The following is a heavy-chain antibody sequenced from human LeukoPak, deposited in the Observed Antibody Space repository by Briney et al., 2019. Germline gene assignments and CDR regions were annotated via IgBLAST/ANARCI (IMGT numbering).Heavy chain of an antibody. CDR1: GFTFSSYG. D-gene: IGHD5-12*01. J-gene: IGHJ4*02. CDR3: AKGSSYSGYATSSYFDY. Sequence: PGRSLRLSCAASGFTFSSYGMHWVRQAPGKGVEGVAVIWYDGSNTYYADSVKGRFTISRDNSNNTLYLQMNSLIAEDTAAYHCAKGSSYSGYATSSYFDYWAQGTLVTVSS. V-gene: IGHV3-33*06. CDR2: IWYDGSNT.